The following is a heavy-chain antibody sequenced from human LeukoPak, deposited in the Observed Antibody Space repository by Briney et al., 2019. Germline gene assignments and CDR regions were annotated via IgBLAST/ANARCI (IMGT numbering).Heavy chain of an antibody. J-gene: IGHJ4*02. Sequence: GVSVKVSCKASGGTFSRYSISWVRQAPGQGREGMGGIMLIVGTANYAPKLQGRVTITTDDSTSPAHMELSRLSSEDTAVYYCAPGLGRDSKVHWGQGTLVSVSS. D-gene: IGHD2-21*02. V-gene: IGHV1-69*05. CDR2: IMLIVGTA. CDR1: GGTFSRYS. CDR3: APGLGRDSKVH.